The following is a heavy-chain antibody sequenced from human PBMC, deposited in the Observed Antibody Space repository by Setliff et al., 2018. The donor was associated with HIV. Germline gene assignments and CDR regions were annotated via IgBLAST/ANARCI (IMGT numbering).Heavy chain of an antibody. CDR1: GGSFSGYY. CDR2: VNHDENT. J-gene: IGHJ5*02. D-gene: IGHD6-19*01. Sequence: PSETLSLTCAVYGGSFSGYYWSWIRQPPKKGLEWIGEVNHDENTNYNPSLKSRVTISVDTSKNQFSLKLSSVTAADTAVYYCARSSLIPVAGTGWFDPWGQGTLVTVSS. V-gene: IGHV4-34*01. CDR3: ARSSLIPVAGTGWFDP.